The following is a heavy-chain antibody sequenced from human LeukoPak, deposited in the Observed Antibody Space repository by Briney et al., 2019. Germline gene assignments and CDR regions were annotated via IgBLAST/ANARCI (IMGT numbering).Heavy chain of an antibody. D-gene: IGHD2-21*02. CDR3: ARHPLAGVTEMLAWFDP. J-gene: IGHJ5*02. CDR2: ISGSGRT. V-gene: IGHV4-39*01. Sequence: SETLSLTCSVSGGSISSTSYYWGWIRQPPGKGLEWIGSISGSGRTYYNPSLKSRVTISVDTSKNQFSLKVRSVTAADTAVYYCARHPLAGVTEMLAWFDPWGQGTLVIVSS. CDR1: GGSISSTSYY.